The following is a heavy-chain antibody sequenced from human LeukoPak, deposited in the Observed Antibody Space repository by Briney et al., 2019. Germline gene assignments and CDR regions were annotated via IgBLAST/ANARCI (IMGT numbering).Heavy chain of an antibody. D-gene: IGHD2-8*01. CDR1: GYSISSGYY. Sequence: SETLSLTCTVSGYSISSGYYWGWIRPPPGKGLEWIGEINHSGSTNYNPSLKSRVTISVDTSKNLFSLKLNSVTAADTAVYYCARPMYAQTYYYMDVWGKGTTVTVSS. J-gene: IGHJ6*03. V-gene: IGHV4-38-2*02. CDR3: ARPMYAQTYYYMDV. CDR2: INHSGST.